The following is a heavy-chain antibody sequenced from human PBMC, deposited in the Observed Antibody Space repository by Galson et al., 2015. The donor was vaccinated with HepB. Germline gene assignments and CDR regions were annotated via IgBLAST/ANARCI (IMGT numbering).Heavy chain of an antibody. D-gene: IGHD6-13*01. V-gene: IGHV3-73*01. Sequence: CAASGFTFSGSAMHWVRQASGKGLEWVGRIRSKANSYATAYAASVKGRFTISRDDSKNTAYLQMNSLKTEDTAVYYCTRHSAAAAGTQFDYWGQGTLVTVSS. CDR2: IRSKANSYAT. CDR3: TRHSAAAAGTQFDY. J-gene: IGHJ4*02. CDR1: GFTFSGSA.